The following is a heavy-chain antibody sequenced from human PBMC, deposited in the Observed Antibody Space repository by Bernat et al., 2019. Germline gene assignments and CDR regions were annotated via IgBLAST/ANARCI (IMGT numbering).Heavy chain of an antibody. CDR2: INPSGGST. V-gene: IGHV1-46*03. D-gene: IGHD1-14*01. J-gene: IGHJ4*02. CDR3: GRNNKSGLDY. Sequence: QVQLVQSGAEVKKPGASVKVSCKASGYTFTNYYIHWVRQAPGQGLEWMGMINPSGGSTTYAQKFQGRVTMTRDTSTSTVYVELRSLSSEDTAVFYCGRNNKSGLDYWGQGTLVTVSS. CDR1: GYTFTNYY.